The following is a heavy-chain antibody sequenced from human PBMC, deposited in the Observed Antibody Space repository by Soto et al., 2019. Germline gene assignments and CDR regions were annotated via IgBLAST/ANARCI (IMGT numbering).Heavy chain of an antibody. CDR2: IYYSGRT. J-gene: IGHJ4*02. CDR1: CGSIINYY. CDR3: ARAVVPATAPFDY. V-gene: IGHV4-59*01. Sequence: PSQTLSLTCIVSCGSIINYYWSWIRQPPGKGLEWIGYIYYSGRTNYNPSLQSRVTISVDTSKNQFSLKLSSVTAADTAVYYCARAVVPATAPFDYCGQGPLVSVS. D-gene: IGHD2-2*01.